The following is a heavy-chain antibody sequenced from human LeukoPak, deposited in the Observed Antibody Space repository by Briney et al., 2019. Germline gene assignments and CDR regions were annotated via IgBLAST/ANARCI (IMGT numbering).Heavy chain of an antibody. J-gene: IGHJ4*02. CDR1: GYLFINYG. D-gene: IGHD6-19*01. CDR3: ARTSGVSVAGSPYYFDF. CDR2: ISPYSGNT. Sequence: ASVKVSCKASGYLFINYGISWLRQAPGQGLECMGWISPYSGNTDYAQKLQGRVTMTTDTSTTTAYMELRSLRFDDTAAYYCARTSGVSVAGSPYYFDFWGQGTLISVSS. V-gene: IGHV1-18*01.